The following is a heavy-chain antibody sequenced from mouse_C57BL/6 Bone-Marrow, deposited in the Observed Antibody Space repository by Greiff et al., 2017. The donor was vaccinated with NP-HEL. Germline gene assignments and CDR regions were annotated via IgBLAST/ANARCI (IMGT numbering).Heavy chain of an antibody. CDR2: IYPCDGST. V-gene: IGHV1-85*01. CDR3: TRSIWF. Sequence: QVQLKESGPELVKPGASVKLSCKASGYTFTSYDINWVKQRPGQGLEWIGWIYPCDGSTKYNEKFKGKATLTVDTSSSTAYMELHSLTSEDSAVYFCTRSIWFWGQGTLVTVSA. CDR1: GYTFTSYD. D-gene: IGHD2-2*01. J-gene: IGHJ3*01.